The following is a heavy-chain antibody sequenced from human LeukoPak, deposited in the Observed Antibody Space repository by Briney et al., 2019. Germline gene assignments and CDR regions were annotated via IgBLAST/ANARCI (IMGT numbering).Heavy chain of an antibody. CDR2: IYYSGST. V-gene: IGHV4-30-4*08. D-gene: IGHD2-8*01. CDR3: ARELMGYYYYMDV. Sequence: SETLSLTCTVSGGSISSGDYYWSWIRQPPGKGLEWIGYIYYSGSTYYNPSLESRVTISVDTSKNQFSLKLSSVTAADTAVYYCARELMGYYYYMDVWGKGTTVTVSS. CDR1: GGSISSGDYY. J-gene: IGHJ6*03.